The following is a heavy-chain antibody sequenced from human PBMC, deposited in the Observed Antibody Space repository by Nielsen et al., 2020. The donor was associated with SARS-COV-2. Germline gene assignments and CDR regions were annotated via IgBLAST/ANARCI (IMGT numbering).Heavy chain of an antibody. CDR2: IYYSGST. Sequence: SETLSLTCTVSGGSINSYYWGWIRQPPGKGLEWIGTIYYSGSTYGNPSLESRVTMSVDTSKNHFSLKLSSVTAADTAVYYCARLRFTYGRRYMDVWGKGTTVT. J-gene: IGHJ6*03. V-gene: IGHV4-59*04. CDR1: GGSINSYY. CDR3: ARLRFTYGRRYMDV. D-gene: IGHD2-8*01.